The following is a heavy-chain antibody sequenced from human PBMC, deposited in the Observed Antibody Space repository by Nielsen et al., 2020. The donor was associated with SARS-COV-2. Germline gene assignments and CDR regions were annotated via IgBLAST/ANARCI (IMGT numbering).Heavy chain of an antibody. CDR2: IYTSGST. D-gene: IGHD3-10*01. J-gene: IGHJ1*01. Sequence: SETLSLTCTVSGGSISSYYWSWIRQPAGKGLEWIGRIYTSGSTNYNPPLKSRVTISVDTSKNQFSLKLSSVTAADTAVYYCARDRGLAEYFQHWGQGTLVTVSS. V-gene: IGHV4-4*07. CDR1: GGSISSYY. CDR3: ARDRGLAEYFQH.